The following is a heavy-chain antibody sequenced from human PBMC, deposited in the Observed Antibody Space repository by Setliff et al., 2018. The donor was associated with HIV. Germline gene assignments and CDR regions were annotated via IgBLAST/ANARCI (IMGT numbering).Heavy chain of an antibody. CDR3: ARTGYAFDL. Sequence: KPSETLSLTCTVSGGSMNENHWSWIRQSPGKGLEWIAYIHTSGSTYFNPSFVSRVTISIDSSENQFSLKLRSLTAAGTAVYFCARTGYAFDLWGPGTMVTVSS. CDR1: GGSMNENH. V-gene: IGHV4-4*08. CDR2: IHTSGST. J-gene: IGHJ3*01.